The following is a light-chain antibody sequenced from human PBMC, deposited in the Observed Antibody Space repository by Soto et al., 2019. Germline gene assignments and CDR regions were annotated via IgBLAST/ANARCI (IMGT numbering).Light chain of an antibody. Sequence: QSALTQPASVSGSPGQSITISCTGTSSDVGSCNCVSWYQQHPGKAPTLMIYEVNKRPSGVSNRFSGSKSGNTALLTISGLQAEDEADYCCCSSVGSPNWVFGGGTKLTVL. V-gene: IGLV2-23*02. CDR3: CSSVGSPNWV. J-gene: IGLJ3*02. CDR1: SSDVGSCNC. CDR2: EVN.